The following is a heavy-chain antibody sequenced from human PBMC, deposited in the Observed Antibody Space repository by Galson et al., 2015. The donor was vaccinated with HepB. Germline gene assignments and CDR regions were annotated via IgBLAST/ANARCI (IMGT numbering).Heavy chain of an antibody. CDR2: IIPLIATV. CDR3: ANFSCYYGLDV. Sequence: SVKVSCKASGGTFSSYAISWVRQAPGQGLEWMGRIIPLIATVNYAHKFQGRVTITADKSTSTAYMELSSLRSEDTAVYYCANFSCYYGLDVWGQGTTVTVTS. D-gene: IGHD3-3*01. CDR1: GGTFSSYA. V-gene: IGHV1-69*04. J-gene: IGHJ6*02.